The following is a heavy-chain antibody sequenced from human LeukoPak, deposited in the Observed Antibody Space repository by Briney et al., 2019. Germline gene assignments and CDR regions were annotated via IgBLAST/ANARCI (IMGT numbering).Heavy chain of an antibody. CDR2: ISGSGGST. D-gene: IGHD2-21*02. CDR3: ARFAYCGGDCPLYYFDY. V-gene: IGHV3-23*01. CDR1: GFTFSSYA. Sequence: GGSLRLSCAASGFTFSSYAMSWVRQAPGKGLEWVSAISGSGGSTYYADSVKGRFTISRDNSKNTLYLQMNSLRAGDTAVYYCARFAYCGGDCPLYYFDYWGQGTLVTVSS. J-gene: IGHJ4*02.